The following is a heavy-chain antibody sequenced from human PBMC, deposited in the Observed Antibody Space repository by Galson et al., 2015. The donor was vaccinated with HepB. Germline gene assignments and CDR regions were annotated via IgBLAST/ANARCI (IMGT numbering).Heavy chain of an antibody. Sequence: SLRLSCAASGFTFSSYAMNWVRQAPGKGLEWVSGIRGSGGSTYYADSVKGRFTISRDSSKNTLYLQMNSLRAEDTAVYYCAKKRSGGSWPVDYWGQGTLVTVSS. V-gene: IGHV3-23*01. D-gene: IGHD6-13*01. CDR1: GFTFSSYA. CDR3: AKKRSGGSWPVDY. J-gene: IGHJ4*02. CDR2: IRGSGGST.